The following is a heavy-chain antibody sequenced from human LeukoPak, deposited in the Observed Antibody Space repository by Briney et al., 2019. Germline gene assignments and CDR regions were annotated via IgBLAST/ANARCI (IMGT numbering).Heavy chain of an antibody. J-gene: IGHJ6*02. D-gene: IGHD6-13*01. V-gene: IGHV3-9*01. CDR2: ISWNSENI. CDR3: AKDSSGGRSGWYGYFYSGMDV. Sequence: GGSLRLSCAASGFMFDDYAMHWVRQAPGKGLEWVSTISWNSENIGYADSVKGRFTISRDNAKNSLYLQMNGLRAEDTALYHCAKDSSGGRSGWYGYFYSGMDVWGHGTTVTVSS. CDR1: GFMFDDYA.